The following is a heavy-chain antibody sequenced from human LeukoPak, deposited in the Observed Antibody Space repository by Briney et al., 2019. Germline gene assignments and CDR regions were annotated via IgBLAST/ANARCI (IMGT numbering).Heavy chain of an antibody. Sequence: GRSLRLSCVASGFNFNTYAIHWVRQAPGKGLEWVSLISYNGGRKDYAASVKGRFTISRDNSKNTLYLQMNSLRAEDTAVYYCAKDPARYCSSTSCPYYFDYWGQGTLVTVSS. CDR2: ISYNGGRK. CDR3: AKDPARYCSSTSCPYYFDY. J-gene: IGHJ4*02. CDR1: GFNFNTYA. D-gene: IGHD2-2*01. V-gene: IGHV3-30*04.